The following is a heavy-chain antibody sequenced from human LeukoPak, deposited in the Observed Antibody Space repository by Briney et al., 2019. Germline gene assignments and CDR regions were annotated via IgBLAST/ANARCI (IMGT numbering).Heavy chain of an antibody. CDR3: AKDRMGSSWYDWFDP. CDR2: ISSSSSYI. V-gene: IGHV3-21*04. CDR1: GFTLSSYW. J-gene: IGHJ5*02. D-gene: IGHD6-13*01. Sequence: GGSLRLSCAASGFTLSSYWMSWVRQAPGKGLEWVSSISSSSSYIYYADSVKGRFTISRDNAKNSLYLQMNSLRAEDTAVYYCAKDRMGSSWYDWFDPWGQGTLVTVSS.